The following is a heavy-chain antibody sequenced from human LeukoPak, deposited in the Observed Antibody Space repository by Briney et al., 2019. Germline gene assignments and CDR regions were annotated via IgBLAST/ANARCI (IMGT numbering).Heavy chain of an antibody. CDR3: ASRARGVLRYFDWLSPEDAFDI. CDR2: IYYSGST. J-gene: IGHJ3*02. D-gene: IGHD3-9*01. CDR1: GGSISSYY. V-gene: IGHV4-59*08. Sequence: SETLSLTCTVSGGSISSYYWSWLRQPPGKGLEWMGYIYYSGSTNYNPSLKSRVTISVDTSKNQFSLKLSSVTAAHTAVYYCASRARGVLRYFDWLSPEDAFDIWGQGTMVTVSS.